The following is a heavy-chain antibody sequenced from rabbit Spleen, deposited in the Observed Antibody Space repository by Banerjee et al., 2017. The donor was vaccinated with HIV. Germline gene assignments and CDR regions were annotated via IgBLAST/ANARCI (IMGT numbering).Heavy chain of an antibody. D-gene: IGHD2-1*01. J-gene: IGHJ4*01. V-gene: IGHV1S45*01. Sequence: QEQLVESGGGLVKPGGTLTLTCKASGFSLNNNYYMCWVRQAPGKGLEWIACIYGGDGVSTAYASWAKGRFTISKTSSTTVTLQMTSLTAADTATYFCARGSAAMTMVITGYYLSLWGPGTLVTVS. CDR1: GFSLNNNYY. CDR3: ARGSAAMTMVITGYYLSL. CDR2: IYGGDGVST.